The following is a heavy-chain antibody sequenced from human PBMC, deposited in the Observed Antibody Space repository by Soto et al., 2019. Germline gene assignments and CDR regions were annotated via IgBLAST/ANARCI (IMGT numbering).Heavy chain of an antibody. J-gene: IGHJ5*02. CDR3: ARGIATGQLDP. V-gene: IGHV1-3*01. CDR1: GYTFTRYT. D-gene: IGHD2-15*01. CDR2: INPDNGNT. Sequence: ASVKFSCKASGYTFTRYTMNWVRQAPGRRLEWMGWINPDNGNTKSSQKFQDRVIITRDTSASTAYMDLSSLRSEDTAVYYCARGIATGQLDPWGQGTLVTVSS.